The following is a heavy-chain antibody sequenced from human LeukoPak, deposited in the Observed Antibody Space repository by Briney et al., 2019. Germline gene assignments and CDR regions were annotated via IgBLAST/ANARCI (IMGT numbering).Heavy chain of an antibody. CDR2: ISAYNGNT. J-gene: IGHJ6*02. CDR1: GYTFTSYG. CDR3: ARFRYYDSSGYPRGGYYYGMDV. Sequence: ASVKVSCEASGYTFTSYGISWVRQAPGQGLEWMGWISAYNGNTNYAQKLQGRVTMTTDTSTSTAYMELRSLRSEDTAVYYCARFRYYDSSGYPRGGYYYGMDVWGQGTTVTVSS. D-gene: IGHD3-22*01. V-gene: IGHV1-18*01.